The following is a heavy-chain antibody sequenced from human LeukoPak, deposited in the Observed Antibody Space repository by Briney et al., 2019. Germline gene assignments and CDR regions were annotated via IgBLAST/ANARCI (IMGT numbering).Heavy chain of an antibody. D-gene: IGHD3-10*01. CDR3: AKINSYGSGSPYPNGAFDI. V-gene: IGHV1-69*05. CDR2: IIPIFGTA. Sequence: SVRVSCKASGGTFSGYAISWVRQAPGQGLEWMGGIIPIFGTANYAQKFQGRVTITTDESTSTAYMELSSLRAEDTAVYYCAKINSYGSGSPYPNGAFDIWGQGTMVTVSS. CDR1: GGTFSGYA. J-gene: IGHJ3*02.